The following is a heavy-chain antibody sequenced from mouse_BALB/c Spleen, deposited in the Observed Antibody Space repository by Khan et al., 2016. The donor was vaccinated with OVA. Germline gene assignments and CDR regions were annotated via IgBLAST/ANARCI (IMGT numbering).Heavy chain of an antibody. CDR3: ASSYGSWAMDY. CDR2: ITYSGNI. J-gene: IGHJ4*01. Sequence: MQLEESGPSLVKPSQTLSLTCSVTGDSITSGFWNWIRKFPGNKFEYLGYITYSGNIYYNPSPKSRISITRDTSKSQYYLQLNSVTTEDTATYYCASSYGSWAMDYWGQGTSVTVSS. CDR1: GDSITSGF. V-gene: IGHV3-8*02. D-gene: IGHD1-1*01.